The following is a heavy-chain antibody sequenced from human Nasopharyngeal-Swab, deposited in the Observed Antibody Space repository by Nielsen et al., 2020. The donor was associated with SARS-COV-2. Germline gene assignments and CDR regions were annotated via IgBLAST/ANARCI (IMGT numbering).Heavy chain of an antibody. J-gene: IGHJ3*02. D-gene: IGHD4-17*01. CDR3: ASLRSAPGDDAFDI. CDR1: GGSISSYY. V-gene: IGHV4-59*12. Sequence: SETLSPTCTVSGGSISSYYWSWIRQPPGKGLEWIGYIYYSGSTNYNPSLKSRVTISVDTSKNQFSLKLSSVTAADTAVYYCASLRSAPGDDAFDIWGQGTMVTVSS. CDR2: IYYSGST.